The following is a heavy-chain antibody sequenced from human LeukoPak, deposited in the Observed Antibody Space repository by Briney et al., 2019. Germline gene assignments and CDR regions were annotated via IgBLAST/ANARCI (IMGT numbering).Heavy chain of an antibody. J-gene: IGHJ4*02. CDR1: GFTFSSYW. CDR3: AKDVYDILTGYSN. Sequence: PGGSLRLSCAASGFTFSSYWMHWVRQVPGKGLEWVSAISGSGGSTYYADSVKGRFTISRDNSKNTLYLQMNSLRAEDTAVYYCAKDVYDILTGYSNWGQGTLVTVSS. CDR2: ISGSGGST. V-gene: IGHV3-23*01. D-gene: IGHD3-9*01.